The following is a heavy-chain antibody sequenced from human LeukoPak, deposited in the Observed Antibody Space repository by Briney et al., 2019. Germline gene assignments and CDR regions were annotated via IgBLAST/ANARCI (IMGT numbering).Heavy chain of an antibody. CDR1: GGSISSSSYY. CDR3: ARRAPSIAARRGEFDY. Sequence: SETLSLTCTVSGGSISSSSYYWGWIRQPPVKGLEWIGSIYYSGSTYYNPSLKSRVTISVDTSKNQFSLKLSSVTAADTAVYYCARRAPSIAARRGEFDYWGQGTLVTVSS. J-gene: IGHJ4*02. D-gene: IGHD6-6*01. V-gene: IGHV4-39*01. CDR2: IYYSGST.